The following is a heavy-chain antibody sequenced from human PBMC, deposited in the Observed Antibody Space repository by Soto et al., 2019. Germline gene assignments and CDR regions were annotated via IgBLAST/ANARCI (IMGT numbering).Heavy chain of an antibody. V-gene: IGHV3-21*01. J-gene: IGHJ4*02. Sequence: AGGSLRLSCAASGFSFSDNGMNWVRQAPGKGLEWVASISSGSSYIDYAASVRGRFTISRDNAKNSLYLQLDSLRADDTAVYYCARDRSYYDSSGFVYYFDLWGQGTLVTVSS. CDR3: ARDRSYYDSSGFVYYFDL. CDR1: GFSFSDNG. D-gene: IGHD3-22*01. CDR2: ISSGSSYI.